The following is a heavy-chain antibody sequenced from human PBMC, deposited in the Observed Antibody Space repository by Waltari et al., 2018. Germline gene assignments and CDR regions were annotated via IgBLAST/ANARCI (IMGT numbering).Heavy chain of an antibody. CDR3: ASSLYGDYTQIWGRVFDY. Sequence: VQLLASGGGLVQSGGSLRLSCPAPGFTFRSYAMTWLRQAPGKGVEWVSVISGSGGSTDYADSVKGRFTISRDNSKNTLYLQMNNLRVEDTAVYYCASSLYGDYTQIWGRVFDYWGQGTLVTVSS. J-gene: IGHJ4*02. CDR1: GFTFRSYA. V-gene: IGHV3-23*01. D-gene: IGHD4-17*01. CDR2: ISGSGGST.